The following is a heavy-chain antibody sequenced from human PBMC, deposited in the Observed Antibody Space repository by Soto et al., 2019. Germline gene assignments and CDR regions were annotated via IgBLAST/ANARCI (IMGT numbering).Heavy chain of an antibody. Sequence: GGSLRLSCAASAFTFSRFAMSWVRQAPGKGLEWVSAISGSGDGTYYADSVKGRFTVTRDNSKNTLYPQMSSLRVEDTAVYYCAKKGRSGFLDWLLYDAFDIWGQRTTVTVSS. D-gene: IGHD3-3*01. CDR1: AFTFSRFA. CDR2: ISGSGDGT. V-gene: IGHV3-23*01. J-gene: IGHJ3*02. CDR3: AKKGRSGFLDWLLYDAFDI.